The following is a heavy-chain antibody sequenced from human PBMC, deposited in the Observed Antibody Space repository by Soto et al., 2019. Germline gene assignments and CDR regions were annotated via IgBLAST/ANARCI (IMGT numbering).Heavy chain of an antibody. CDR1: GFTFSRYW. J-gene: IGHJ4*02. D-gene: IGHD3-22*01. CDR2: INQDVSKK. CDR3: AKIGYNDWDFDY. V-gene: IGHV3-7*01. Sequence: EVQLMESGGGLVQPGGSLRLSCAASGFTFSRYWMAWVRQAPGKGLEWVANINQDVSKKLYLDSVRGRFTISRDNAKNSVYRQMNNLRADDTAVYYCAKIGYNDWDFDYCGQGTLVTVSS.